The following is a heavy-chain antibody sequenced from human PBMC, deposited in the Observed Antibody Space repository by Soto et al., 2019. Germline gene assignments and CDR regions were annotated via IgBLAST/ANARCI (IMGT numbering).Heavy chain of an antibody. CDR3: AKDRSGASCGFAT. CDR1: GYTFAKYG. CDR2: ISVYHGNT. D-gene: IGHD2-15*01. J-gene: IGHJ5*02. V-gene: IGHV1-18*01. Sequence: QVQLVQSGTEVKKPGASVKVSCKASGYTFAKYGISWVRQAPGQGLEWVGWISVYHGNTVHAQKFRGRVNMTTDTSTSTAFMDMGSLKSDDTAIYYCAKDRSGASCGFATWGQGTLVSVSS.